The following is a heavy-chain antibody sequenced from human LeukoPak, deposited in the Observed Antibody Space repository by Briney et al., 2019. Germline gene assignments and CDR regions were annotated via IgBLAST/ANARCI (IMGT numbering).Heavy chain of an antibody. CDR3: ASLIAVAGGQGFQH. CDR1: GFTFSSYS. J-gene: IGHJ1*01. D-gene: IGHD6-19*01. Sequence: GGSLRLSCAASGFTFSSYSMNWVRRASGKGLEWGSSLSSSSSYIYYADSVKGRFTISRDNAKNSLYLQMNSMRGEDTAVYYCASLIAVAGGQGFQHWGQGTLVTVSS. CDR2: LSSSSSYI. V-gene: IGHV3-21*01.